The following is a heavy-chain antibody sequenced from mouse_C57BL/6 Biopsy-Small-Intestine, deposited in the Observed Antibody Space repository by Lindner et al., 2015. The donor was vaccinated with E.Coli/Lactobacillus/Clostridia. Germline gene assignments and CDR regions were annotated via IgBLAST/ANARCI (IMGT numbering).Heavy chain of an antibody. Sequence: SVKVSCKVSGYTLTDLSMHWVRQAPGKGLEWMGGFDPEYGQTIYAQRFQGRVTMTEDTSTDTAYMELSSLRSEDTAVYYCATAYDIWSGSRKVTYFDYWGQGTLVTVSS. CDR1: GYTLTDLS. CDR3: ATAYDIWSGSRKVTYFDY. CDR2: FDPEYGQT. J-gene: IGHJ2*01. V-gene: IGHV1-83*01. D-gene: IGHD2-3*01.